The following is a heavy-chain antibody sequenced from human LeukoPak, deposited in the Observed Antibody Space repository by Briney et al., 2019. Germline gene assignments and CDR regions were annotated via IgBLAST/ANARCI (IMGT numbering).Heavy chain of an antibody. J-gene: IGHJ6*04. Sequence: SETLSLTCAVYGGSFSGYYWSWIRQPPGKGLEWIGEINHSGSTNYNPSLKSRVTISVDTSKNQFSLKLSSVTAADTAVYYCARNRMDVWGKGTTVTVPS. CDR1: GGSFSGYY. CDR2: INHSGST. V-gene: IGHV4-34*01. CDR3: ARNRMDV.